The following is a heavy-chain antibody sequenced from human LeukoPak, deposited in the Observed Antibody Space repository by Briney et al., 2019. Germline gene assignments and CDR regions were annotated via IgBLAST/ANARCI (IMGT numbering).Heavy chain of an antibody. Sequence: ASVKVSCKASGYTFTGYYMHWVRQATGQGLEWMGRINPNSGGTNYAQKFQGRVTMTRDTSISTAYMELSRLRSEDTAVYYCARVCLDLRFDYWGQGTLVTVSS. CDR3: ARVCLDLRFDY. V-gene: IGHV1-2*06. J-gene: IGHJ4*02. D-gene: IGHD1-1*01. CDR2: INPNSGGT. CDR1: GYTFTGYY.